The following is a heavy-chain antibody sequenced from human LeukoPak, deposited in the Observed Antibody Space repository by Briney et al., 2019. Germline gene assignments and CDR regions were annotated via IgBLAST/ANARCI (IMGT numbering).Heavy chain of an antibody. V-gene: IGHV1-2*02. CDR1: GYTVTGYY. Sequence: GASVKVSCKASGYTVTGYYMHWVRPAPPQGGDGMDWINPNSGGTNYAQKFQGRVTMTRDTSISTAYMELSRLRSDDTAVYYCARDRITMVRGANGSWFDPWGQGTLVTVSS. CDR3: ARDRITMVRGANGSWFDP. D-gene: IGHD3-10*01. CDR2: INPNSGGT. J-gene: IGHJ5*02.